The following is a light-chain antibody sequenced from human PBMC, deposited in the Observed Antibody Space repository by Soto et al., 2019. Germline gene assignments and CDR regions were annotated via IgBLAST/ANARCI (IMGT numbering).Light chain of an antibody. CDR3: SSYTSRNTLV. Sequence: QSALTQPASVSGSPGQSITISCTGTSGDVGGYIYVTWYQQHPGKAPKLMIYDVSNRPSGVSNRFSGSKSGNTASLTISGLQAEDEANYYCSSYTSRNTLVFGGGTKLTVL. J-gene: IGLJ2*01. CDR2: DVS. V-gene: IGLV2-14*03. CDR1: SGDVGGYIY.